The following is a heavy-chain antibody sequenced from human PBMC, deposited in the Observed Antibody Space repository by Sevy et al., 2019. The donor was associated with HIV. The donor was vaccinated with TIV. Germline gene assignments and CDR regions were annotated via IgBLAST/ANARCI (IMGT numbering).Heavy chain of an antibody. CDR1: GFTFSSYS. CDR2: ISSSSYI. Sequence: GGSLRLSCAASGFTFSSYSMNWVRQAPGKGLEWVSSISSSSYIYYADSVKGRFTISRDNAKNSLYLQMNSLRAEDTAVYYCARDLGYYDSRPGDYWGQGTLVTVSS. CDR3: ARDLGYYDSRPGDY. V-gene: IGHV3-21*01. J-gene: IGHJ4*02. D-gene: IGHD3-22*01.